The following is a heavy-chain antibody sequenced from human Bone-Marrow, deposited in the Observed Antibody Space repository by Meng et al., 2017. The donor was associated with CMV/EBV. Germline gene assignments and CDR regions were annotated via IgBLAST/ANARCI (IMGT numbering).Heavy chain of an antibody. CDR2: ISSSSSII. D-gene: IGHD2-15*01. V-gene: IGHV3-11*01. CDR1: FTFSDSY. CDR3: ARGDRYCSAGSCYDFDY. Sequence: FTFSDSYMSWIRQAPGKGLEWVSYISSSSSIIYYADSVKGRFSISRDNAKNSLYLQMNSLRAEDTAVYYCARGDRYCSAGSCYDFDYWGQGTLVTVSS. J-gene: IGHJ4*02.